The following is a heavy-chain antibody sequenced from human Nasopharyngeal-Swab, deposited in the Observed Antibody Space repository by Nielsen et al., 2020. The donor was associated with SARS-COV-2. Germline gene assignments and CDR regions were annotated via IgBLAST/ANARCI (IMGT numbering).Heavy chain of an antibody. Sequence: GGSLRLSCAASGFTFSSYSMNWVRQAPGKGLEWVSSISSSSSYIYYADSVKGRFTISRDNAKNSLYLQMNSLRAEDTAVYCCARDRPYYDFWSGSAFDIWGQGTMVTVSS. V-gene: IGHV3-21*01. CDR1: GFTFSSYS. CDR2: ISSSSSYI. J-gene: IGHJ3*02. CDR3: ARDRPYYDFWSGSAFDI. D-gene: IGHD3-3*01.